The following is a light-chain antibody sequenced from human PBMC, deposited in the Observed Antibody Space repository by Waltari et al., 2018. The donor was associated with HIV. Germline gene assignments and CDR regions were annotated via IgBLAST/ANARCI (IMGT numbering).Light chain of an antibody. Sequence: QSALTQPASVSGSPGQSITISCTGTSSDVGVYNYVSCYQQHPGKAPKLMIYEVSNRPSGVSNRFSGSKSGNTASLTISGLQAEDEADYYCSSYTTRNTRVFGGGTTLTVL. CDR2: EVS. CDR1: SSDVGVYNY. CDR3: SSYTTRNTRV. V-gene: IGLV2-14*01. J-gene: IGLJ3*02.